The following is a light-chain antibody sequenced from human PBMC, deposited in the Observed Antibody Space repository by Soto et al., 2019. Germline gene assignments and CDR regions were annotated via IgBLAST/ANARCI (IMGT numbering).Light chain of an antibody. Sequence: EIGMTQSPGTLSLSPGQRATLSCRASQSVSSIYLARYQQKPGQAPRLLIYGASSRAPGIPDRFSGSESETDFTLTISRLEPEDFAVYYCQQYGSSPRTFGQGTKVDIK. J-gene: IGKJ1*01. CDR2: GAS. CDR1: QSVSSIY. V-gene: IGKV3-20*01. CDR3: QQYGSSPRT.